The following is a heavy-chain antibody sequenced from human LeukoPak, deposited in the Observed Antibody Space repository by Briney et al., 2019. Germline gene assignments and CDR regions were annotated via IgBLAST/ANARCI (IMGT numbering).Heavy chain of an antibody. V-gene: IGHV3-53*01. Sequence: PGGSLRLSCAASGFTASSNYMSWVRQAPGKGLEWVSVIYSGGSTYYADSVKGRFTISRDNSKNTLYLQMNSLRAEDTAVYYCARDARDIVVVPAAPYYYYYYMDVWGKGTTVTVSS. CDR2: IYSGGST. CDR1: GFTASSNY. D-gene: IGHD2-2*01. CDR3: ARDARDIVVVPAAPYYYYYYMDV. J-gene: IGHJ6*03.